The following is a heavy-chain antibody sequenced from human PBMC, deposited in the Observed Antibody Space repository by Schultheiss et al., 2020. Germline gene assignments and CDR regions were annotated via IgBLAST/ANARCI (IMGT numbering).Heavy chain of an antibody. CDR1: GFTFSSYG. Sequence: GGSLRLSCAASGFTFSSYGMHWVRQAPGKGLEWVSYISSSGSTIYYADSVKGRFTISRDNSKNTLYLQMNSLRAEDTAVYYCARGSSGWHYYFDYWGQGTLVTVSS. J-gene: IGHJ4*02. V-gene: IGHV3-48*01. CDR3: ARGSSGWHYYFDY. D-gene: IGHD6-19*01. CDR2: ISSSGSTI.